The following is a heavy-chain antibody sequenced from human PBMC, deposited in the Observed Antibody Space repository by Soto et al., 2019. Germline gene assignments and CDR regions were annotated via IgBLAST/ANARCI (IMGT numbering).Heavy chain of an antibody. J-gene: IGHJ6*03. V-gene: IGHV1-69*02. CDR3: SKLAKVGTVTEGYYYHVDF. D-gene: IGHD4-17*01. CDR1: GDTFSNQT. Sequence: QVQLVQSGAEVTKPGSSVKVSCNASGDTFSNQTISWVRHAPGQGLEWRGRIITILGVADYAQKRQGRVTITAVKSAATAYMQQRSLRSADAAEYYCSKLAKVGTVTEGYYYHVDFWGKGTPVTVSS. CDR2: IITILGVA.